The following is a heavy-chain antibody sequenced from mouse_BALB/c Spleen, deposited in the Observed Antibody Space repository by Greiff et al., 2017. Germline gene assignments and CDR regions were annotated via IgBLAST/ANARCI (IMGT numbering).Heavy chain of an antibody. V-gene: IGHV1-63*01. D-gene: IGHD1-1*01. J-gene: IGHJ2*01. Sequence: QVQLQQSGAELVRPGTSVKISCKASGYTFTNYWLGWVKQRPGHGLEWIGDIYPGGGYTNYNEKFKGKATLTADKSSSTAYMQLSSLTSDDSAVYFCARSGIYYGSRFDYWGQGTTLTVSS. CDR3: ARSGIYYGSRFDY. CDR1: GYTFTNYW. CDR2: IYPGGGYT.